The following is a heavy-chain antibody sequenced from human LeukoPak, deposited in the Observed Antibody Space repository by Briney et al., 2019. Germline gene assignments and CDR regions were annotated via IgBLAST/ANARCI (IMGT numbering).Heavy chain of an antibody. V-gene: IGHV1-69*04. Sequence: ASVKVSCKASGGTFSSYAISWVRQAPGQGLEWMGRIIPILGIANYAQKFQGRVTITADKSTSTAYMELSSLRSEDTAVYYCASASTLGDFDYWGQGTLVTVSS. CDR2: IIPILGIA. CDR1: GGTFSSYA. D-gene: IGHD2/OR15-2a*01. J-gene: IGHJ4*02. CDR3: ASASTLGDFDY.